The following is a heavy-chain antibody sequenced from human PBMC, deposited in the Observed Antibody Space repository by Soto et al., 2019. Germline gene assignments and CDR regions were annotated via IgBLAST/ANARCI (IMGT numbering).Heavy chain of an antibody. J-gene: IGHJ4*02. Sequence: KPSETLSPPSTFSGCSISSSSLHWGWIRQPPGKGLEWIGSIYYSGSTYYNPSLKSRVTISVDTSKNQFSLKLSSVTAADTAVYYCARDYYDSSGYYPFDYWGQGTLVTVSS. CDR3: ARDYYDSSGYYPFDY. CDR1: GCSISSSSLH. CDR2: IYYSGST. D-gene: IGHD3-22*01. V-gene: IGHV4-39*02.